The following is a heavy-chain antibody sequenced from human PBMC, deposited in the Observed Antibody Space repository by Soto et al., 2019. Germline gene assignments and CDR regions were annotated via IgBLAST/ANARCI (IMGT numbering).Heavy chain of an antibody. CDR1: RGTFSSYD. CDR3: ARGFHYYDSSGYYWFHYYFDY. V-gene: IGHV1-69*06. D-gene: IGHD3-22*01. Sequence: SVRVSCKASRGTFSSYDTSWVRQAPGQGLEWMGGIIPIFGTANYAQKFQGRVTITADKSTSTAYMELSSLRSEDTAVYYCARGFHYYDSSGYYWFHYYFDYWGQGTLVTVSS. J-gene: IGHJ4*02. CDR2: IIPIFGTA.